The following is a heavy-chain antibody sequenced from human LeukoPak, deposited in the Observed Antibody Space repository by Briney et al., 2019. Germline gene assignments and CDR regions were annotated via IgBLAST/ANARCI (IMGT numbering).Heavy chain of an antibody. D-gene: IGHD6-19*01. J-gene: IGHJ4*02. CDR3: ASGGVYGVAVAAL. CDR2: INHSGST. CDR1: GGSFSGYY. V-gene: IGHV4-34*01. Sequence: SETLSLTCAVYGGSFSGYYWSWIRQPPGKGLEWIGEINHSGSTNYNPSLKSRVTISVDRSKNQFSLKLSSVTAADTAVYYCASGGVYGVAVAALWGQGTLVTVSS.